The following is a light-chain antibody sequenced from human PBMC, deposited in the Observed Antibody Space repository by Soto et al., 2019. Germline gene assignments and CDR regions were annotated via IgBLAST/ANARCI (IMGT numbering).Light chain of an antibody. CDR3: QKRSNWPPVWT. Sequence: EIVLTQSPATLSLSPGERGSLSCRASQSVSSYLAWYQQKPGQAPRLLIYAASNRATGIPARCSGSGSGTDLIRTISSIELEDFAVYYWQKRSNWPPVWTLGQGAKVYIK. CDR2: AAS. CDR1: QSVSSY. J-gene: IGKJ1*01. V-gene: IGKV3-11*01.